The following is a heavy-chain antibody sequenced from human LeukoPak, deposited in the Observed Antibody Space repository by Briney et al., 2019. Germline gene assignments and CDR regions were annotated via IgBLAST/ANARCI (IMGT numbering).Heavy chain of an antibody. CDR2: MNPNSGNT. CDR1: GYTFTSYD. V-gene: IGHV1-8*01. Sequence: ASVKVSCKASGYTFTSYDINWVRQATGQGLEWMGWMNPNSGNTGYAQKFQGRVTMTRNTSISTAYMELSSLRSEDTAVYHCARGLYYSRKFDYWGQGTLVTVSS. CDR3: ARGLYYSRKFDY. D-gene: IGHD3-22*01. J-gene: IGHJ4*02.